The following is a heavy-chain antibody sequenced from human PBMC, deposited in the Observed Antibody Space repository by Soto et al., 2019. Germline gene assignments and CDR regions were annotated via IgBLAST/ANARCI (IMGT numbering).Heavy chain of an antibody. J-gene: IGHJ3*02. V-gene: IGHV1-18*01. CDR2: ISPYNANT. CDR3: ARERTLETYDYADRDAVDI. Sequence: QVQLVQSGAEVKKPGASVKVSCKASGYAFTTYAISWVRQAPGQGLEWMGWISPYNANTKYAQRVQGRVTMTTDTSTSTAYLELRSLRSDDTAVYYCARERTLETYDYADRDAVDIWGQGTMVTVSS. D-gene: IGHD4-17*01. CDR1: GYAFTTYA.